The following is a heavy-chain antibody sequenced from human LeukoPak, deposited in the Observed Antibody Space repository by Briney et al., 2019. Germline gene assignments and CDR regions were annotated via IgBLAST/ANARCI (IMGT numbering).Heavy chain of an antibody. CDR1: GFTFSSYG. CDR2: IRYDGSNK. J-gene: IGHJ3*02. V-gene: IGHV3-30*02. D-gene: IGHD4-11*01. CDR3: ANRRDSHYLGDAFDI. Sequence: GGSLRLSCAAPGFTFSSYGMHWVRQAPGKGLEWVAFIRYDGSNKYYADSVKGRFTISRDNSKNTLYPQMNSLRAEDTAVYYCANRRDSHYLGDAFDIWGQGTMVTVSS.